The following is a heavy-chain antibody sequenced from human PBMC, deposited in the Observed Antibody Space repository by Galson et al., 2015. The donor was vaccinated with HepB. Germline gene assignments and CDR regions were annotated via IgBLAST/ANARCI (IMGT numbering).Heavy chain of an antibody. CDR2: IWYDGSNK. CDR3: ARDDIAVAGIDAFDI. J-gene: IGHJ3*02. D-gene: IGHD6-19*01. Sequence: SLRLSCAASGFTFSSYGMHWVRQAPGKGLEWVAVIWYDGSNKYYADSVKGRFTISRDNSKNTLYLQMNSLRAEDTAVYYCARDDIAVAGIDAFDIWGQGTMVTVSS. CDR1: GFTFSSYG. V-gene: IGHV3-33*01.